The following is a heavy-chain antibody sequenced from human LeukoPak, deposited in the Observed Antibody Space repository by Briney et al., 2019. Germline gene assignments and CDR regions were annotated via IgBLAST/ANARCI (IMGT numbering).Heavy chain of an antibody. J-gene: IGHJ4*02. CDR2: ISGSGGST. CDR1: GFTFRSYA. V-gene: IGHV3-23*01. CDR3: ARTRGMAATASFDY. Sequence: GGSLRLSCAASGFTFRSYAMNWVRQAPGKGLEWVSGISGSGGSTYYADSVKGRFTISRDNSGNTLFLQMNSLGTEDTALYYCARTRGMAATASFDYWGQGTLVTVSS. D-gene: IGHD6-13*01.